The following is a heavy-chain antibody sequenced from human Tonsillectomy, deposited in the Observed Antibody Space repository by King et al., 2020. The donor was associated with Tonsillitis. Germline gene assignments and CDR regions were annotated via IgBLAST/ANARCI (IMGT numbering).Heavy chain of an antibody. Sequence: QLVQSGGGLVQPGGSLRLSCAASGFTFSDHYMDWVRQAPGKGLEWVGRTRNKANSYTTEYAASVKGRFTISRDDSKNSQYLQMNSLKTEDTAVYYCAIDLGGYGDSRYMAVWGKGTTVTVSS. CDR2: TRNKANSYTT. CDR1: GFTFSDHY. D-gene: IGHD4-17*01. CDR3: AIDLGGYGDSRYMAV. J-gene: IGHJ6*03. V-gene: IGHV3-72*01.